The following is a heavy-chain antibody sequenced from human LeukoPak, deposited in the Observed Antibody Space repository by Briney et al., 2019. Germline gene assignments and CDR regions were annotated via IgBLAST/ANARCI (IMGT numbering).Heavy chain of an antibody. CDR1: GYTFTGYY. Sequence: ASVKVSCKASGYTFTGYYMHWVRQAPGQGLEWMGWINPNSGGTNYAQKFQGWVTMTRDTSISTAYMELSRLRSDDTAVYYCARAKGTENVDIVATMRTYGMDVWGQGTTVTVSS. D-gene: IGHD5-12*01. V-gene: IGHV1-2*04. CDR2: INPNSGGT. CDR3: ARAKGTENVDIVATMRTYGMDV. J-gene: IGHJ6*02.